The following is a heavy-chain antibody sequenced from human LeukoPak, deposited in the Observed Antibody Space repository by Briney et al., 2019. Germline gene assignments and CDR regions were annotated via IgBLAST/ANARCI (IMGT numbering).Heavy chain of an antibody. Sequence: YPGGALRLSCAASGFTFSNAWMSWVRQAPVKELEWVGRIKSKTDGGTTDYAAPVKGRFTISRDDSKNTLYLQMNSLKTEDTAVYYCTTLLGYCSSTSCYRVGYYYYGMDVWGQGTTVTVSS. V-gene: IGHV3-15*01. CDR2: IKSKTDGGTT. CDR3: TTLLGYCSSTSCYRVGYYYYGMDV. CDR1: GFTFSNAW. D-gene: IGHD2-2*02. J-gene: IGHJ6*02.